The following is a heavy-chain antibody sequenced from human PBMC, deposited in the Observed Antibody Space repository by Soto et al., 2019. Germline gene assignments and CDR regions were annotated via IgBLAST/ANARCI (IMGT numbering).Heavy chain of an antibody. J-gene: IGHJ4*02. CDR1: GYTLTELS. Sequence: ASVKVSCKVSGYTLTELSMHWVRQAPGKGLEWMGGFDPEDGETIYAQKFQGRVTMTEDTSTDTAYMELSSLRSEDTAVYYCATWPGRYARTPNQIHKGGSFDYWGQGTLVTVSS. D-gene: IGHD2-2*01. CDR2: FDPEDGET. CDR3: ATWPGRYARTPNQIHKGGSFDY. V-gene: IGHV1-24*01.